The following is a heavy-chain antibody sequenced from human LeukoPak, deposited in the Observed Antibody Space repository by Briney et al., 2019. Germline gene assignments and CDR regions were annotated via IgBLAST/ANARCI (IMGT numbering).Heavy chain of an antibody. CDR3: AKDQHQNYYDSSGLDY. CDR1: GFTFSSYG. V-gene: IGHV3-30*02. J-gene: IGHJ4*02. D-gene: IGHD3-22*01. CDR2: IRYDGSNK. Sequence: GGSLRLSCAASGFTFSSYGMHWVRQAPGKGLEWVAFIRYDGSNKYYADSVKGRFTISRDNSKNTLYLQMNSLRAEDTAVYYCAKDQHQNYYDSSGLDYWGQGTLVTVSS.